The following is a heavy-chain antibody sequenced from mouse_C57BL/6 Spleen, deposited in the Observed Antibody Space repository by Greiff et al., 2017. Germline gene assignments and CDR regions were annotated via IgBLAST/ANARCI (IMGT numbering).Heavy chain of an antibody. CDR2: INPNNGGT. V-gene: IGHV1-26*01. CDR3: AREGGLRRAWYFDV. J-gene: IGHJ1*03. D-gene: IGHD2-4*01. Sequence: EVQLQQSGPELVKPGASVKISCKASGYTFTDYYMNWVKQSHGKSLEWIGDINPNNGGTSYNQKFKGKATLTVDKSSSTAYMELRSLTSEDSAVYYCAREGGLRRAWYFDVWGTGTTVTVSS. CDR1: GYTFTDYY.